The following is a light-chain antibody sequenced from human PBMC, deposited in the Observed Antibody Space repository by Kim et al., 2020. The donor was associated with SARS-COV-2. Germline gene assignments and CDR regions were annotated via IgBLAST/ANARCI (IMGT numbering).Light chain of an antibody. Sequence: VSPGERATLPCRASQSVSSNLAWYQQKPGQAPRLLIYGASTRATGIPARFSGSGSGTEFTLTISSLQSEDFAVYYCQQYNIWPITFGQGTRLEIK. V-gene: IGKV3-15*01. CDR2: GAS. CDR1: QSVSSN. CDR3: QQYNIWPIT. J-gene: IGKJ5*01.